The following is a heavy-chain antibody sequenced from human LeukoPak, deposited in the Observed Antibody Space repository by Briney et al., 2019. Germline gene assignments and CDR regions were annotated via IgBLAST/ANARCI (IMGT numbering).Heavy chain of an antibody. Sequence: GGSLRLSCAASGFTFSSYRMNWVRQAPGKGQEWVSLISSNSSHTYNADSVKGRFTISRDNAKNSLYLEMNSLRGEDTAVYYCARTRDGYNFGSFDCWGQGTLVTVSS. D-gene: IGHD5-24*01. CDR3: ARTRDGYNFGSFDC. CDR1: GFTFSSYR. CDR2: ISSNSSHT. J-gene: IGHJ4*02. V-gene: IGHV3-21*01.